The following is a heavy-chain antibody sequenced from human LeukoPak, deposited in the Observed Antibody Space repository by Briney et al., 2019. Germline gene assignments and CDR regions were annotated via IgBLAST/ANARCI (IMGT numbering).Heavy chain of an antibody. CDR2: IIPILGIA. D-gene: IGHD1-1*01. V-gene: IGHV1-69*04. CDR3: ARDKMEVGMDV. Sequence: SVKVSCKASGGTFSSYAISWVRQAPGQGLEWMGRIIPILGIANYAQKFQGRVTITADKSTSTAYMELSGLRSEDTAVYYCARDKMEVGMDVWGQGTTVTVSS. CDR1: GGTFSSYA. J-gene: IGHJ6*02.